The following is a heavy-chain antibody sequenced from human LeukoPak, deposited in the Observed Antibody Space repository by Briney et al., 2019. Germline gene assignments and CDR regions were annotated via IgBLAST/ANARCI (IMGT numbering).Heavy chain of an antibody. Sequence: SETLSLTCTVSGYSISSGYYWGWIRQPPGKGLEWIGSIYHSGSTYYNPSLKSRVTISVDTSKNQFSLKLSSVTAADTAVYYCARDLRELLTYYYYYMDVWGKGTTVTVSS. J-gene: IGHJ6*03. D-gene: IGHD1-26*01. CDR1: GYSISSGYY. V-gene: IGHV4-38-2*02. CDR2: IYHSGST. CDR3: ARDLRELLTYYYYYMDV.